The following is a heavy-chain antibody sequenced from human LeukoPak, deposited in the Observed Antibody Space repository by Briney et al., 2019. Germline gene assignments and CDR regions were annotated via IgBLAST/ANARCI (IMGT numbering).Heavy chain of an antibody. CDR3: AKQGGDRYYYGSGLDY. J-gene: IGHJ4*02. D-gene: IGHD3-10*01. CDR2: ISYDGSNK. CDR1: GFTFSSYG. V-gene: IGHV3-30*18. Sequence: GGSLRLSCAASGFTFSSYGMHWVRQAPGKGLEWVAVISYDGSNKYYADSAKGRFTISRDNSKNTLYLQMNSLRAEDTAVYYCAKQGGDRYYYGSGLDYWGQGTLVTVSS.